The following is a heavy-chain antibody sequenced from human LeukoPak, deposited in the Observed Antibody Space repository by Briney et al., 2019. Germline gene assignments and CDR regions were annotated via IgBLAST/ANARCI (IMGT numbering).Heavy chain of an antibody. Sequence: GGSLRLSCAASGFTFRNYWIHWVRQAPGKGLVWISRIDNDGRDTIYAASVKGRFTISRDNAKNTLYLQMNSLRAEDTAVYYCARGGYHHGFDIWGQGTMVTVSS. CDR3: ARGGYHHGFDI. CDR2: IDNDGRDT. D-gene: IGHD5-18*01. CDR1: GFTFRNYW. V-gene: IGHV3-74*01. J-gene: IGHJ3*02.